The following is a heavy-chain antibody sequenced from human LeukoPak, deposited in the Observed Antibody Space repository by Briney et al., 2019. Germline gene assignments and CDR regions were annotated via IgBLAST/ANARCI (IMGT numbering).Heavy chain of an antibody. J-gene: IGHJ4*02. CDR2: INHSGST. Sequence: SETLSLTCAVSDGSISSSNWWSWIRQPPGKGLEWIGEINHSGSTNYNPSLKSRVTISVDTSKNQFSLKLSSVTAADTAVYYCARGSPEVDYWGQGTLVTVSS. CDR3: ARGSPEVDY. CDR1: DGSISSSNW. V-gene: IGHV4-4*02.